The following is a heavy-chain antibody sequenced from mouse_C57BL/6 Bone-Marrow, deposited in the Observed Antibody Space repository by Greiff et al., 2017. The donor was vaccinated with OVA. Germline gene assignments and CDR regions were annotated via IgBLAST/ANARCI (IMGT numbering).Heavy chain of an antibody. V-gene: IGHV1-80*01. CDR3: ARLAVLYYFDY. CDR2: IYPGDGDT. J-gene: IGHJ2*01. D-gene: IGHD3-3*01. CDR1: GYAFSSYW. Sequence: VQLQQSGAELVKPGASVKISCKASGYAFSSYWLNWVKQRPGKGLEWIGQIYPGDGDTNYNGKFKGKATLTADKSSSTAYMQLSSLTSEDSAVYFCARLAVLYYFDYWGQGTTLTVSS.